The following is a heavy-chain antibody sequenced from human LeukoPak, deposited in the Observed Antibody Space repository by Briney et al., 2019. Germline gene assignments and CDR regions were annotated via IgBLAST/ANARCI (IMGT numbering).Heavy chain of an antibody. V-gene: IGHV4-34*01. CDR3: ARVSGSKDY. D-gene: IGHD3-3*01. Sequence: SETLSLTCAVYGGSFSGYYWSWIRQPPGKGLEWIGEINHSGSTNYNPSLKSRVTISVDTSKNQFSLKLSSVTAADTAVYYCARVSGSKDYWGQGTLVTVS. J-gene: IGHJ4*02. CDR1: GGSFSGYY. CDR2: INHSGST.